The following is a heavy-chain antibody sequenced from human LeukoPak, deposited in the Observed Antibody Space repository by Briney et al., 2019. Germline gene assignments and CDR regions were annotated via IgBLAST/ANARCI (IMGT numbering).Heavy chain of an antibody. CDR1: GFTFSSYW. D-gene: IGHD3-22*01. CDR3: ARGTNYYDSSTLDY. V-gene: IGHV3-7*01. Sequence: GGSLRLSCAASGFTFSSYWMSWVRQALGKGLEWVANIKQDGSEKYYVDSVKGRFTISRDNSKNILYLQMNSLRAEDTAVYYCARGTNYYDSSTLDYWGQGTLVTVSS. J-gene: IGHJ4*02. CDR2: IKQDGSEK.